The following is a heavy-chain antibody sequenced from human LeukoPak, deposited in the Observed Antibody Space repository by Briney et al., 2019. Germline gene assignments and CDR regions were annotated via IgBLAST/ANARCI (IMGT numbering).Heavy chain of an antibody. D-gene: IGHD3-9*01. Sequence: ASVKVSCKASGYTFVSHGISWVRQAPGQGLEWMGWISAYNGYTNYAQKLQGRVTMTTDTSTSTAYMELSSLRSDDTVVYYCAKDSTYYDVLTGNYYYYYGMDVWGQGTTVTVSS. CDR3: AKDSTYYDVLTGNYYYYYGMDV. CDR1: GYTFVSHG. V-gene: IGHV1-18*01. J-gene: IGHJ6*02. CDR2: ISAYNGYT.